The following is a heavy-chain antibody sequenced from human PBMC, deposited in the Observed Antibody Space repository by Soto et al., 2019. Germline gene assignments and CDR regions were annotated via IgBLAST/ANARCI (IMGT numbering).Heavy chain of an antibody. V-gene: IGHV1-18*01. CDR1: GYTFTSYG. J-gene: IGHJ4*02. CDR2: ISAYNGNT. D-gene: IGHD2-15*01. Sequence: ASVKVSCKASGYTFTSYGISWVRQAPGQGLEWMGWISAYNGNTNYAQKLQGRVTMTTDTSTSTAYMELRSLRSDDTAVYYCARAVRDCSGGSCYLYYFDYWGQGTLVTVSS. CDR3: ARAVRDCSGGSCYLYYFDY.